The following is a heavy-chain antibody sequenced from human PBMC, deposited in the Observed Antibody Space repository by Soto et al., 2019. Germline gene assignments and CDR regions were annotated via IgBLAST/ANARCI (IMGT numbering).Heavy chain of an antibody. V-gene: IGHV3-30*03. CDR1: GFTFSSYG. D-gene: IGHD6-13*01. J-gene: IGHJ4*02. Sequence: SLRLSCAASGFTFSSYGMHWVRQAPGKGLEWVAVISYDGSNKYYADSVKGRFTISRDNSKNTLYLQMNSLRAEDTAVYYCASSAATVISAFDYWGQGTLVTVSS. CDR3: ASSAATVISAFDY. CDR2: ISYDGSNK.